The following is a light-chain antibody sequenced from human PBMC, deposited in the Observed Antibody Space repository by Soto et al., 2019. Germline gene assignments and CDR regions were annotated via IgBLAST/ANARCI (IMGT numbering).Light chain of an antibody. V-gene: IGKV1-5*03. CDR3: QQANSFPIT. Sequence: DIQMTQSPSTLSGSVGDRVTITCRASQTISSWLAWYQQKPGKAPKLLIYKASTLKSGVPSRFSGSGSGPDFTLTISSLQPEDSATYYCQQANSFPITFGQGTRLEIK. CDR2: KAS. J-gene: IGKJ5*01. CDR1: QTISSW.